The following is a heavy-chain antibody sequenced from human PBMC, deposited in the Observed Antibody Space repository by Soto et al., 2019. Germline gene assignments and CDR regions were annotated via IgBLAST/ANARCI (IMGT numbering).Heavy chain of an antibody. Sequence: EVQLVESGGGLVQPGGSLRLSCAAYGFTFSSYWMSWVRQATGKGLEWVANIKQDGSEKYYVDAVKGRFTISRDNAKHSLYLPMNSLRAEDTAVYYCARVLEPLVVVPAAAAPGEDYWGQGTLVTVSS. J-gene: IGHJ4*02. CDR3: ARVLEPLVVVPAAAAPGEDY. D-gene: IGHD2-2*01. CDR2: IKQDGSEK. V-gene: IGHV3-7*01. CDR1: GFTFSSYW.